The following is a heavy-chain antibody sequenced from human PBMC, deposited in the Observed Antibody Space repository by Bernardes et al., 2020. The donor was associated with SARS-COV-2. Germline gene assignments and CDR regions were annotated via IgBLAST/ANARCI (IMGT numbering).Heavy chain of an antibody. CDR1: GFTFNVFA. CDR2: ATRDAGVT. CDR3: VKDRPLHPVDH. D-gene: IGHD3-16*02. V-gene: IGHV3-23*01. J-gene: IGHJ4*02. Sequence: VGSLRLSCVASGFTFNVFAMSWVRQAPGKGLEWVASATRDAGVTFYADSVKGRFTIARDNSKNTVYLQMSSLTAADTAVYYCVKDRPLHPVDHWGQGTLVTVSS.